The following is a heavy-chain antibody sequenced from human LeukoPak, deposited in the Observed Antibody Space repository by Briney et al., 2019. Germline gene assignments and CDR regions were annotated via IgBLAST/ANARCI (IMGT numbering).Heavy chain of an antibody. D-gene: IGHD6-19*01. CDR1: GGSISSYY. Sequence: SETLSLTCTVSGGSISSYYWSWIRQPAGKGLEWIGRIYTSGSTNYNPSLKSRVTMSVDTSKNQFSLKLSSVTAADTAVYYCARFEQWLVTSYYYGMDVWGQGTTVTVSS. CDR3: ARFEQWLVTSYYYGMDV. CDR2: IYTSGST. V-gene: IGHV4-4*07. J-gene: IGHJ6*02.